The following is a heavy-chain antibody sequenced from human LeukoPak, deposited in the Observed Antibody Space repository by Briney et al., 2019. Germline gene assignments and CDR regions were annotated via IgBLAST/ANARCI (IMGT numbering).Heavy chain of an antibody. CDR2: ISSSSSYI. Sequence: GGSLRLSCAASGFTFSSYSMNWVRQAPGRGLEWVSSISSSSSYIYYADSVKGRFTISRDNAKNSLYLQMNSLRAEDTAVYYCARVWFGTYGMDVWGQGTTVTVSS. CDR1: GFTFSSYS. V-gene: IGHV3-21*01. J-gene: IGHJ6*02. D-gene: IGHD3-10*01. CDR3: ARVWFGTYGMDV.